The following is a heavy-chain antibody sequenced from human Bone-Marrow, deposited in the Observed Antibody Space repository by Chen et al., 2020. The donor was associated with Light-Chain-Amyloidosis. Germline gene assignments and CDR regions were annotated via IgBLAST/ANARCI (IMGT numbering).Heavy chain of an antibody. CDR3: AKIMRGGSYYFDP. Sequence: QVQLQQWGAGLLKPSETLSLTCAVSAGPFSAYYWSWIRQPPGKGLEWIGDVNHSGRTNYSPSLKSRLTISIDTSKKQFSLKLTSVTAADTAFYYGAKIMRGGSYYFDPWGQGTLSPSPQ. CDR1: AGPFSAYY. V-gene: IGHV4-34*01. D-gene: IGHD1-26*01. J-gene: IGHJ4*02. CDR2: VNHSGRT.